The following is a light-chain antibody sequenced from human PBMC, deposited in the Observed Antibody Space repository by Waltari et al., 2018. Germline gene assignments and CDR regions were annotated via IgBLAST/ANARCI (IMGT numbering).Light chain of an antibody. Sequence: QSALTQPASVSGSPGQSITISCIGTNSDVGDYSFVSWYQQYPGRAPQLMIYDVDKRPSGVSNRFSGSKSDNTASLTIAGLQPEDEADYYCSSYTNTNTLVGGGTKLTVL. J-gene: IGLJ2*01. CDR1: NSDVGDYSF. CDR2: DVD. V-gene: IGLV2-14*03. CDR3: SSYTNTNTL.